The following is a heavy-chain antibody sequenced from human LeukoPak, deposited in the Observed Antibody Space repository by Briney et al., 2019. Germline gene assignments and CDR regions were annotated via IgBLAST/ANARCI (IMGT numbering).Heavy chain of an antibody. D-gene: IGHD6-25*01. CDR3: AKDRLPWFDP. Sequence: GGSLRLSCEASEFSVGSNYMTWVRQAPGKGLEWVSLIYSGGSTYYADSVKGRFTISRDNSKNTLYLQMNSLRAEDTAVYYCAKDRLPWFDPWGQGTLVTVSS. V-gene: IGHV3-66*01. CDR1: EFSVGSNY. J-gene: IGHJ5*02. CDR2: IYSGGST.